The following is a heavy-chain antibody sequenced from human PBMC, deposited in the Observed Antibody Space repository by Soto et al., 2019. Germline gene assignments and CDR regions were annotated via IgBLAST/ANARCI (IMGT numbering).Heavy chain of an antibody. CDR2: IYYSGST. CDR1: GGSVSSGSYY. CDR3: AREVAAAGEFDY. V-gene: IGHV4-61*01. D-gene: IGHD6-13*01. J-gene: IGHJ4*02. Sequence: SETLSLTCTVSGGSVSSGSYYWSWIRQPPGKGLEWIGYIYYSGSTNYNPSLKSRVTISVDTSKNQFSLKLSSVTAADTAVYYCAREVAAAGEFDYWGQGTLVTVS.